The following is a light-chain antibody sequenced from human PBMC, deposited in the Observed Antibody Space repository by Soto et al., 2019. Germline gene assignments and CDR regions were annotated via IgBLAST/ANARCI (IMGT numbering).Light chain of an antibody. CDR2: GAS. CDR1: QSVSSN. V-gene: IGKV3D-15*01. J-gene: IGKJ3*01. CDR3: QQYNKWPLT. Sequence: EIVMTQSPATLSVSPGERATLSCRASQSVSSNLAWYQQKPGQAPRLLIYGASSRATGIADRFSGSGSGTDFTLTISRLEPEDFAVYYCQQYNKWPLTFGPGTKVDIK.